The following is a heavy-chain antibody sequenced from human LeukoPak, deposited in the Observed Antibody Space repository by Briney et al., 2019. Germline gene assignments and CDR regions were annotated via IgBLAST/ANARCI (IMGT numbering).Heavy chain of an antibody. J-gene: IGHJ6*03. CDR2: INYSGIT. CDR1: GGSVGSADYY. D-gene: IGHD3-10*01. Sequence: SETLSLTCSVSGGSVGSADYYWSWIRQSPGKGLDWIGYINYSGITYYNPSLKSRVTISVDTSKNQFSLKLSSVTAADTAVFYCARGPTAPGSVPYYYYRDVWGKGTTVTVFS. CDR3: ARGPTAPGSVPYYYYRDV. V-gene: IGHV4-30-4*08.